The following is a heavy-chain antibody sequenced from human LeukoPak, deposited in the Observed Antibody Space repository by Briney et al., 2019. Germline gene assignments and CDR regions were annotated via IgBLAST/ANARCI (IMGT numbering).Heavy chain of an antibody. CDR2: IYYSGST. Sequence: SETLSLTCTVSGGSISSYYWSWIRQPPGKGLEWIGYIYYSGSTNYNPSLKSRVTISVDTSKNQFSLKLSSVTAADTAVYYCASALGGSSWEIDAFDIWGQGTMVTVSS. V-gene: IGHV4-59*01. J-gene: IGHJ3*02. CDR1: GGSISSYY. CDR3: ASALGGSSWEIDAFDI. D-gene: IGHD6-13*01.